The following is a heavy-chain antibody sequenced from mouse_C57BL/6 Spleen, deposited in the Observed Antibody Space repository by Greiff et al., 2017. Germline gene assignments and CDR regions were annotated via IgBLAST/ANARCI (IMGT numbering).Heavy chain of an antibody. CDR1: GYTFTSYW. D-gene: IGHD2-4*01. V-gene: IGHV1-50*01. J-gene: IGHJ3*01. CDR2: IDPSDSYT. Sequence: QVQLQQPGAELVKPGASVKLSCKASGYTFTSYWMQWVKQRPGQGLEWIGKIDPSDSYTNYNQKFKGKATLTVDTSSSPAYMQLSSLTSEDSAVYYCARSYYDYDGREFAYWGQGTLVTVSA. CDR3: ARSYYDYDGREFAY.